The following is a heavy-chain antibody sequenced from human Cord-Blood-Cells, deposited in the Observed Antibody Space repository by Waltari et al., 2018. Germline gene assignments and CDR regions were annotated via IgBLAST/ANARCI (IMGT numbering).Heavy chain of an antibody. CDR3: TRHTVAGDY. CDR2: IRSKANSYAT. J-gene: IGHJ4*02. Sequence: EVQLVESGGGLVQPGGSLKLSCAASGFTFSGSAMHWVRQASGKGREWVGRIRSKANSYATADAASVKGWFTISRDDSKNTAYLQMNSLKTEDTAVYYCTRHTVAGDYWGQGTLVTVSS. D-gene: IGHD6-19*01. V-gene: IGHV3-73*02. CDR1: GFTFSGSA.